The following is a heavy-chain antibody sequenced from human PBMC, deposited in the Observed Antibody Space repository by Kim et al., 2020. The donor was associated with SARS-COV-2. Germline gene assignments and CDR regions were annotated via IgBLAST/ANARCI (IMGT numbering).Heavy chain of an antibody. Sequence: GGSLRLSCAASGFTFSSYAMSWVRQAPGKGLEWVSAISGSGGNTYYADSVKGRFTISRDNSKNTLYLQLNSLRAEDTAVYYCAKAKHGDYDYYFDYWGQGTLVTVSS. V-gene: IGHV3-23*01. CDR1: GFTFSSYA. CDR3: AKAKHGDYDYYFDY. CDR2: ISGSGGNT. D-gene: IGHD4-17*01. J-gene: IGHJ4*02.